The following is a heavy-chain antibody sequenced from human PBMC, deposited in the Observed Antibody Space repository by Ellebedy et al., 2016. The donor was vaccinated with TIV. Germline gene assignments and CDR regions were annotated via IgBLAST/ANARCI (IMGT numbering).Heavy chain of an antibody. V-gene: IGHV1-18*01. CDR1: GYTFTSNG. CDR3: ARDVRYAFDI. J-gene: IGHJ3*02. CDR2: ISTHSGNT. D-gene: IGHD5-24*01. Sequence: AASVKVSCKASGYTFTSNGISGVRQAPGQGLEWMGWISTHSGNTNYAQKVQVRVTMTTDTDTSTAYMELRSLRSDDTAVYYCARDVRYAFDIWGQGTTVTVSS.